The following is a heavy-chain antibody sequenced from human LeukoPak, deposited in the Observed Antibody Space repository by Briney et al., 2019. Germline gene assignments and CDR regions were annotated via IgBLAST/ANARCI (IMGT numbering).Heavy chain of an antibody. J-gene: IGHJ4*02. D-gene: IGHD6-13*01. CDR2: IRYDGSNK. Sequence: PGGSLRLSCAASGFTFSSYGMHWVRQAPGKGLEWVAFIRYDGSNKYYADSVKGRFTISRDNSKNTLYLQMNSLRAEDTAVYYCAKDGGIAATVDYWGQGTLVTVSS. CDR3: AKDGGIAATVDY. V-gene: IGHV3-30*02. CDR1: GFTFSSYG.